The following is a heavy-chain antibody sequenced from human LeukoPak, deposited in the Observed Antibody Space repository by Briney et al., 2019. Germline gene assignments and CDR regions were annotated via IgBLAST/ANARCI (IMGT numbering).Heavy chain of an antibody. CDR1: GYSFPNYW. CDR3: ARGPYAYTSSATLGSYTWFDP. Sequence: GESLKISCKGSGYSFPNYWIGWVRQMPGKGLEWLGIIYPSDSHTRYSPSFQDQVTISVDKSISTAYLQWSSLKASDTAMYYCARGPYAYTSSATLGSYTWFDPWGQGSLVTVSS. J-gene: IGHJ5*02. CDR2: IYPSDSHT. D-gene: IGHD2-2*02. V-gene: IGHV5-51*01.